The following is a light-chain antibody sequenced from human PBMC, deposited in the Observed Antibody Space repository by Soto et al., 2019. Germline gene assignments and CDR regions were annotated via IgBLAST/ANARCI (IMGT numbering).Light chain of an antibody. V-gene: IGLV2-14*03. CDR3: SSYTTANTLT. J-gene: IGLJ2*01. CDR2: DVN. CDR1: NNDIGAYDY. Sequence: QSALTQPASVSGSPGQSVTISCTGTNNDIGAYDYVSWYQQVPGTAPKLLFFDVNYRPSEISRRFSGSKSGNSASLTLSALQAADEAHYYCSSYTTANTLTFGGGTKRTVL.